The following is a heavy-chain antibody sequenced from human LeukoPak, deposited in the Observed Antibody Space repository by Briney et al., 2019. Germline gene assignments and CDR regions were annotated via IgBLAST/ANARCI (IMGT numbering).Heavy chain of an antibody. J-gene: IGHJ6*04. Sequence: GGSLRLSCAASEFTFSSYSMNWVRQAPGKGLEWVSSISSSSSYIYYADSVKGRFTISRDNAKNSLYLQMNSLRAEDTAVYYCARDPYYYGSGSYPDYYYGMDVWGKGTTVTVSS. CDR1: EFTFSSYS. D-gene: IGHD3-10*01. CDR3: ARDPYYYGSGSYPDYYYGMDV. CDR2: ISSSSSYI. V-gene: IGHV3-21*01.